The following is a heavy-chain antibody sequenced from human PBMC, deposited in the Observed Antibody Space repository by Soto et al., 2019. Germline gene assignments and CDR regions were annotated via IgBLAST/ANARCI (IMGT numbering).Heavy chain of an antibody. V-gene: IGHV3-23*01. Sequence: EVQLLESGGGLVQPGESLRLSCAASGFTFSSYAMSWVRQAPGKGLEWVSVISGSDDSTYYADSVKGRFTISRDNSKNKLALQMNSLRAEDTAVYYCAKRSRSSTFGYWGQGTLVTVSS. CDR2: ISGSDDST. D-gene: IGHD6-6*01. CDR3: AKRSRSSTFGY. J-gene: IGHJ4*02. CDR1: GFTFSSYA.